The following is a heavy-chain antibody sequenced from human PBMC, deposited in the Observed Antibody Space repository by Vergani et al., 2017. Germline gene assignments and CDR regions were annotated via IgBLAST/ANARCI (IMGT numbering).Heavy chain of an antibody. V-gene: IGHV4-59*01. Sequence: QVQLQESGPGLVKASQTLSLTCTVSGGSISSYYWSWIRQPPGKGLEWIGYIYYSGSTNYNPSLKSRVTISVDTSKNQFSLKLRSVTAADTAVYFCARVMYRDEASTGYRLEGMDIWGQGTTVTISS. CDR1: GGSISSYY. J-gene: IGHJ6*02. D-gene: IGHD3-9*01. CDR2: IYYSGST. CDR3: ARVMYRDEASTGYRLEGMDI.